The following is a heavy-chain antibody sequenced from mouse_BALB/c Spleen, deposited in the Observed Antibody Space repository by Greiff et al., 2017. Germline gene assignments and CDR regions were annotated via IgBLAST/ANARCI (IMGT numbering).Heavy chain of an antibody. J-gene: IGHJ1*01. CDR1: GFSLTSYG. V-gene: IGHV2-9*02. D-gene: IGHD1-1*01. Sequence: VKLVESGPGLVAPSQSLSITCTVSGFSLTSYGVHWVRQPPGKGLEWLGVIWAGGSTNYNSALMSRLSISKDNSKSQVFLKMNSLQTDDTAMYYCARGGSVVPSDWYFDVWGAGTTVTVSS. CDR2: IWAGGST. CDR3: ARGGSVVPSDWYFDV.